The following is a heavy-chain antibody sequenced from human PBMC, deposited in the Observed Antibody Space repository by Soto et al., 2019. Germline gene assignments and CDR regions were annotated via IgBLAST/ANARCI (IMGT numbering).Heavy chain of an antibody. CDR3: ARDQLYYNDISGRPLNAFDV. V-gene: IGHV3-23*01. CDR1: GFTLRSYA. CDR2: SSGTGGST. D-gene: IGHD3-22*01. J-gene: IGHJ3*01. Sequence: GGSLRLSCAASGFTLRSYAMTWVRQAPGKGLEWVSGSSGTGGSTYYADSVKGRFTISRDNSKNTLYLEMYSLRAEDTAVYYCARDQLYYNDISGRPLNAFDVWGQGTMVTVSS.